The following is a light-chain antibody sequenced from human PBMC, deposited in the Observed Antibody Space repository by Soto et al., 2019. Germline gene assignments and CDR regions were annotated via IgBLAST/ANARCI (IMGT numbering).Light chain of an antibody. V-gene: IGLV2-23*01. CDR3: CSYAGSRYV. CDR1: SSDVWSYNL. CDR2: EGS. Sequence: QSVLTQPASVSGSPGQSITISCTGTSSDVWSYNLVSWYQQHPGKAPKLMIYEGSKRPSGVSNRFSGSKSGNTASLTISGLQAEDEADYYCCSYAGSRYVFGTGTKLTVL. J-gene: IGLJ1*01.